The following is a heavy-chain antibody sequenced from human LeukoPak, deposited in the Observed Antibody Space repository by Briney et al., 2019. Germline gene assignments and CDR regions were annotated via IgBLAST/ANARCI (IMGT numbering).Heavy chain of an antibody. D-gene: IGHD3-16*01. J-gene: IGHJ3*02. V-gene: IGHV3-72*01. Sequence: GGSLRLSCAASGGTFSDHHMDWVRQAPGKGLEWVGRTRNKASSYTTQYPASLKSRFTISRDDSKTVVYLQMKSQKTEVAAVYLCAKDGGEGDNSAFDIWGQGTVVTVSS. CDR2: TRNKASSYTT. CDR3: AKDGGEGDNSAFDI. CDR1: GGTFSDHH.